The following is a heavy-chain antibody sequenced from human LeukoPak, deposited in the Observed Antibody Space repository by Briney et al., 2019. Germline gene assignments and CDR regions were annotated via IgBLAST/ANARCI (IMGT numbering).Heavy chain of an antibody. D-gene: IGHD4-17*01. CDR2: ISGSGGST. J-gene: IGHJ4*02. CDR1: GFTFSTYA. V-gene: IGHV3-23*01. CDR3: ARLSTTVTHFDY. Sequence: GGSLRLSCAASGFTFSTYAMSWVRQAPGKGLEWVSAISGSGGSTYYADSVKGRFTISRDNAKNSLYLQMNGLRAEDTAVYSCARLSTTVTHFDYWGQGTLVTVSS.